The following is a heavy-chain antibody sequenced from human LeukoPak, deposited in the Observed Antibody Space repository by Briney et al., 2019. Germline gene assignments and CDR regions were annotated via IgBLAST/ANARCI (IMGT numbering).Heavy chain of an antibody. CDR2: ISGNGHDT. Sequence: GGSLRLSCAASGLTFGNYAMTWVRQAPGKGLEWVSTISGNGHDTFYADSVKGRLSVSRDNSKSTHYLQMNSLRVEDTAIYYCAKGGHYSFFDIWGRGTLVTVSS. V-gene: IGHV3-23*01. J-gene: IGHJ3*02. CDR3: AKGGHYSFFDI. D-gene: IGHD3-10*01. CDR1: GLTFGNYA.